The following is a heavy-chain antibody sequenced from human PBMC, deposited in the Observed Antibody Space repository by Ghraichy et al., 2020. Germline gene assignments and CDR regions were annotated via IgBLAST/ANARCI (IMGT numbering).Heavy chain of an antibody. CDR1: GFTFSSYW. D-gene: IGHD2-15*01. CDR3: ASLLGYCSGGTCYELDY. J-gene: IGHJ4*02. CDR2: IKQDGSEK. V-gene: IGHV3-7*01. Sequence: GESLNISCAASGFTFSSYWMTWVRQAPGKGLEWVANIKQDGSEKYYVDSVKGRLTISRDNAKNSLYLQMNSLRAEDTAVYYCASLLGYCSGGTCYELDYWGQGTLVTVSS.